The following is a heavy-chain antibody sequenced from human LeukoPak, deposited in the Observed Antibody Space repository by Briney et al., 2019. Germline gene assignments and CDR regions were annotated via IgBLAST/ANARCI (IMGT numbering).Heavy chain of an antibody. D-gene: IGHD2-15*01. Sequence: GGSLRLSCAASGFTFSSYAMHWVRQVPGKGLEWVAVISYDGSNKYYADSVKGRFTISRDNSKNTLYLQMNSLRAEDTAVYYCARVPGYCSGGSCRGGAFDIWGQGTMVTVSS. CDR2: ISYDGSNK. V-gene: IGHV3-30*04. CDR1: GFTFSSYA. CDR3: ARVPGYCSGGSCRGGAFDI. J-gene: IGHJ3*02.